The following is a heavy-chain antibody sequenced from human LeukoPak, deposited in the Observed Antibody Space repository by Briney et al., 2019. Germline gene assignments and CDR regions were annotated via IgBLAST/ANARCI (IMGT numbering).Heavy chain of an antibody. J-gene: IGHJ4*02. V-gene: IGHV4-34*01. CDR3: ARGAQYYDILTGYPGTPIDY. D-gene: IGHD3-9*01. CDR2: INHSGST. CDR1: GGSFSGYY. Sequence: PSETLSLTCAVYGGSFSGYYWSWIRQPPGKGLEWIGEINHSGSTNYNPSLKSRVTISVDTSKNQFSLKLSSVTAADTAVYYCARGAQYYDILTGYPGTPIDYWGQGTLVTVSS.